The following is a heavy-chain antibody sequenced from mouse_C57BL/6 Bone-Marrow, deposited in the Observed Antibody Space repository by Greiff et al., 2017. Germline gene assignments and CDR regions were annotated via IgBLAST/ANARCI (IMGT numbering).Heavy chain of an antibody. Sequence: EVQLQQSGAELVRPGASVKLSCTASGFNIKDDYMHLVKQRPEQGLEWIGWIDLENGDTEYASKFQGKGTITADTSSNTAYLQLSSLTSEDTAVYYCTTYSNPYYAMDDWGTGTTVTVSS. V-gene: IGHV14-4*01. J-gene: IGHJ4*01. CDR1: GFNIKDDY. D-gene: IGHD2-5*01. CDR2: IDLENGDT. CDR3: TTYSNPYYAMDD.